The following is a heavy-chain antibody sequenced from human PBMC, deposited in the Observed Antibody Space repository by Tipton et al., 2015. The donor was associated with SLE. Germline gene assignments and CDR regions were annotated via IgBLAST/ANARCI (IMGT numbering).Heavy chain of an antibody. Sequence: TLSLTCTVSGGSISSYYWSWIRQPPGKGLEWIGYIYYSGSTNYKPSLKSRVTISVDTSKNQFSLKLSSVTAADTAVYYCARKRNGMGIWGQGTMVTVSS. J-gene: IGHJ3*02. CDR2: IYYSGST. V-gene: IGHV4-59*12. CDR1: GGSISSYY. CDR3: ARKRNGMGI. D-gene: IGHD5-24*01.